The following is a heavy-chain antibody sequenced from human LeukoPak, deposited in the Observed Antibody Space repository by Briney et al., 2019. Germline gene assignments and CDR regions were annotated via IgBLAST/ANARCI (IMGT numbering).Heavy chain of an antibody. J-gene: IGHJ5*02. CDR2: IYYSGST. CDR3: ARAFCSSTSCFKYWFDP. V-gene: IGHV4-59*01. Sequence: TSKTLSLTCTVSGGSITSYYWSWIRQPPGKGLEWIGYIYYSGSTNYNPSLKSRVTISVDTSKNQFSLKLSSVTAADTAVYYCARAFCSSTSCFKYWFDPWGQGTLVTVSS. D-gene: IGHD2-2*01. CDR1: GGSITSYY.